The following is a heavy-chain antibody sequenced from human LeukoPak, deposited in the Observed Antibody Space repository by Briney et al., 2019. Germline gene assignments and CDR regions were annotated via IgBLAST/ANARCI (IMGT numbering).Heavy chain of an antibody. CDR2: INSDGSTT. Sequence: PGGSLRLSCAACGFTFSSYWMHWVRHAPGKGLVWVSRINSDGSTTNYADSVKGRFTISRDNAENTLYLQMNSLRVDDTAVYYCARRVSATRWFDPWGQGTLVTVSS. V-gene: IGHV3-74*01. J-gene: IGHJ5*02. D-gene: IGHD2-15*01. CDR1: GFTFSSYW. CDR3: ARRVSATRWFDP.